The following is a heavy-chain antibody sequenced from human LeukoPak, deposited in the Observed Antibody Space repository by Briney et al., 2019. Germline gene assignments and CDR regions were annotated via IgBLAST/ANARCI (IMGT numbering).Heavy chain of an antibody. CDR3: ARGAATYYDILMDAFDI. CDR2: ISSSSSTI. J-gene: IGHJ3*02. Sequence: GGSLRLSCVASGFRFSDYWMSWVRQAPGKGLEWVSYISSSSSTIYYADSVKGRFTISRDNAKNSLYLQMNSLRAEDTAVYYCARGAATYYDILMDAFDIWGQGTMVTVSS. D-gene: IGHD3-9*01. V-gene: IGHV3-48*04. CDR1: GFRFSDYW.